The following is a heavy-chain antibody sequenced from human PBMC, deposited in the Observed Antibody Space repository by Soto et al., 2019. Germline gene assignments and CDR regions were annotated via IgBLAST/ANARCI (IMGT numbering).Heavy chain of an antibody. CDR2: IYYTGTT. V-gene: IGHV4-59*01. Sequence: SETLSLTCAVSGDSINNSYWSWIRQPPGKRLEWIGNIYYTGTTTYNPSLESRVTMSLDTSKNQFSLKLNSVDAADTAVYYCARYRRTQAAGFTPDYWGPRTLVNVSS. D-gene: IGHD6-13*01. CDR1: GDSINNSY. J-gene: IGHJ4*02. CDR3: ARYRRTQAAGFTPDY.